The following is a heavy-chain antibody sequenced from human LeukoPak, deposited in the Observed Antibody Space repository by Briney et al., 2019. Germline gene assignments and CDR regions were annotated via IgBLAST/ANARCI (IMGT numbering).Heavy chain of an antibody. CDR1: GYTFTSYY. Sequence: ASVKVSCKASGYTFTSYYMHWVRQAPGQGLEWMGIINPSGGSTSYAQKFQGRVTMTRYTSTSTVYMELSSLRSEDTAVYYCARAPCCGGDCYYFDYWGQGTLVTVSS. J-gene: IGHJ4*02. CDR2: INPSGGST. D-gene: IGHD2-21*01. CDR3: ARAPCCGGDCYYFDY. V-gene: IGHV1-46*03.